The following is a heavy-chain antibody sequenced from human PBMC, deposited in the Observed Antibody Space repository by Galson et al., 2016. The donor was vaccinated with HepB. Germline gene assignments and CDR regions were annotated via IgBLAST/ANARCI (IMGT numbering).Heavy chain of an antibody. Sequence: SVKVSCKASGGTFSRQAISWVRQAPGQGLEWMGGITPFFGTSKYAQKFQDRVTITGDKSTNTAYLELSSLRYEDTATYYVARGFGNYDPFDSWGQGTRVSVSS. CDR3: ARGFGNYDPFDS. CDR2: ITPFFGTS. J-gene: IGHJ4*02. D-gene: IGHD3-16*01. CDR1: GGTFSRQA. V-gene: IGHV1-69*06.